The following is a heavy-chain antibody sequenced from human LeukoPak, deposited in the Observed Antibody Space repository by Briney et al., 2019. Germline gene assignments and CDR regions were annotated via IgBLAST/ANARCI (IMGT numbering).Heavy chain of an antibody. CDR3: TRSTRMTNPDY. CDR1: GYTFISFW. CDR2: IFPDDSDT. D-gene: IGHD4-11*01. J-gene: IGHJ4*02. V-gene: IGHV5-51*04. Sequence: GESLKISCKGSGYTFISFWIGWVRQMPGKGPEWPGMIFPDDSDTRYSPSFQGQVTISVDKPLSTAYLHWSSLKASDTAMYYCTRSTRMTNPDYWGQGTQVTVSS.